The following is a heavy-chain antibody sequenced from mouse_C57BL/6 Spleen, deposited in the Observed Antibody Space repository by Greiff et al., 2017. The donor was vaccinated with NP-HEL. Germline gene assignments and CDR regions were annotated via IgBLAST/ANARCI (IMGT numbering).Heavy chain of an antibody. Sequence: EVQLQESGPGLVKPSQSLSLTCSVTGYSITSGYYWNWIRQFPGNKPEWMGYISYDGSNNYNPSLKNRISITRDTSKNQFFLKLNSVTTEDTATYYCARDHYYGSSFDYWGQGTTLTVSS. V-gene: IGHV3-6*01. CDR3: ARDHYYGSSFDY. CDR1: GYSITSGYY. J-gene: IGHJ2*01. CDR2: ISYDGSN. D-gene: IGHD1-1*01.